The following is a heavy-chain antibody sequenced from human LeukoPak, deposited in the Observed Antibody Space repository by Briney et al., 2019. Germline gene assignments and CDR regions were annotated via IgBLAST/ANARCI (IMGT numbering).Heavy chain of an antibody. CDR1: GGSINSYY. V-gene: IGHV4-59*08. Sequence: PSDTLSLTCTVSGGSINSYYWSWIRQPPGKGLECIGYNYYSGSTNYSPSLKSRVTISVDTSKNQFSLKLSSVTAADTAVYYCARLGVRYSTSSWWFDPWGQGTLVTVSS. CDR3: ARLGVRYSTSSWWFDP. J-gene: IGHJ5*02. D-gene: IGHD6-6*01. CDR2: NYYSGST.